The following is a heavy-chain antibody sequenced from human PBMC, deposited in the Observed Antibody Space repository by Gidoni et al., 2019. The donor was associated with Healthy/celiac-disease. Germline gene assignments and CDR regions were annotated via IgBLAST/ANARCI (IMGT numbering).Heavy chain of an antibody. J-gene: IGHJ6*02. CDR2: ISSSGSTI. CDR1: GFTFSDYY. Sequence: QVQLVESGGGLVKPGGSLRLSCAASGFTFSDYYMSWIRQAPGKGLEWVSDISSSGSTIYYADSVKGRFTISRDNAKNSLYLQMNSLRAEDTAVYYCARVWVVAATNYYYYYGMDVWGQGTTVTVSS. D-gene: IGHD2-15*01. CDR3: ARVWVVAATNYYYYYGMDV. V-gene: IGHV3-11*01.